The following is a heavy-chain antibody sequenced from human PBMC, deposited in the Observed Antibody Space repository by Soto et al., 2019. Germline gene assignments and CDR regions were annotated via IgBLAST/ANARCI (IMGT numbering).Heavy chain of an antibody. D-gene: IGHD3-22*01. CDR2: IYHSGST. V-gene: IGHV4-30-2*01. CDR1: GGSISSGGYS. CDR3: ARDPNYYDSSGYYDAFDI. J-gene: IGHJ3*02. Sequence: LSLTCAVSGGSISSGGYSWSWIRQPPGKGLEWIGYIYHSGSTYYNPSLKSRITISIDRSKNQLSLKLSSVTAADTAVYYCARDPNYYDSSGYYDAFDIWGQGTMVTVSS.